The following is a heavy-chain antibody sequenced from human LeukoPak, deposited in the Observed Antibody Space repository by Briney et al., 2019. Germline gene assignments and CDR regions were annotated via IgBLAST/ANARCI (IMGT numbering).Heavy chain of an antibody. Sequence: HPGGSLRLSCADSGFTFSTYAMHWVRQAPGKGLEWVAVISYDGSNKYYADSVKGRFTISRDNSKNTLYLQMNSLRAEDTAVYYCAKGQGAGVLGFLEWLSLDSWGQGTLVTVS. CDR1: GFTFSTYA. V-gene: IGHV3-30-3*01. J-gene: IGHJ4*02. CDR2: ISYDGSNK. D-gene: IGHD3-3*01. CDR3: AKGQGAGVLGFLEWLSLDS.